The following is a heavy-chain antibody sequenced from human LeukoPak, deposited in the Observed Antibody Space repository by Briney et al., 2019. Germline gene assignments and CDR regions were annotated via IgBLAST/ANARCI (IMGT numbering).Heavy chain of an antibody. V-gene: IGHV4-59*08. CDR2: ISYSGST. CDR1: GGSISSYY. CDR3: ARPTTAGYYYYGMDV. J-gene: IGHJ6*02. D-gene: IGHD1-26*01. Sequence: SETLSLTCTVSGGSISSYYWSWIRQPPGKGLEWIWYISYSGSTNYNPSLKSRVTISVDTSKNQFSLKLSSVTAADPAVYYCARPTTAGYYYYGMDVWSQGTTVTVSS.